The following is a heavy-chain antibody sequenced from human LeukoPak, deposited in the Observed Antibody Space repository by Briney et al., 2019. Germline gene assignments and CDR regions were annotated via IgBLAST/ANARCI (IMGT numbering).Heavy chain of an antibody. CDR2: INDNGRST. Sequence: PGGSLRLSCSASGFTSSKYAMHWVRQAPGKGLEYVSAINDNGRSTYYADSVKGRFSISRDNSKNTLYLQMSSLRAEDTAVYYCVKYSSGWYYDYWGQGTLVTVSS. J-gene: IGHJ4*02. V-gene: IGHV3-64D*09. D-gene: IGHD6-19*01. CDR3: VKYSSGWYYDY. CDR1: GFTSSKYA.